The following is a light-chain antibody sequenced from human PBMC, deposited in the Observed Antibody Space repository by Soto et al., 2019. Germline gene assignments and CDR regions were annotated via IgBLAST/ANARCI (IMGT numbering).Light chain of an antibody. Sequence: EIVLTQSPGTLSLSPGERATLSCRASQSVSSSYLAWYQQKPGQAPRLLIYGASSRATGIPDRFSGSGSGTECPLTISRLEPEDFALYYCQQSGSSPLTFGGGTKVEIK. V-gene: IGKV3-20*01. J-gene: IGKJ4*01. CDR1: QSVSSSY. CDR3: QQSGSSPLT. CDR2: GAS.